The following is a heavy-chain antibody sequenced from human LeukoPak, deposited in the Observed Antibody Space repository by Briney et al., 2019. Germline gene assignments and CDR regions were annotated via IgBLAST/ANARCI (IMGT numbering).Heavy chain of an antibody. CDR3: ARSSAISIDY. V-gene: IGHV4-59*01. CDR2: IYYSGST. CDR1: GGSISSDY. Sequence: NPSETLSLTCTVSGGSISSDYWSWIRQPPGQGLEWIGYIYYSGSTNYNPSLKSRVTISVDTSKNQFSLKLSSVTAADTAVYYCARSSAISIDYWGQGFLVTVSP. D-gene: IGHD5-12*01. J-gene: IGHJ4*02.